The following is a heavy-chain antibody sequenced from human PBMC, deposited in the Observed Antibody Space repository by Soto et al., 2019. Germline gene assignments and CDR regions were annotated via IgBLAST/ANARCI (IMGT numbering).Heavy chain of an antibody. Sequence: QVQLQESGPGLVKPSQTLSLTCTVSGGSISSGGYYWSWIRKHPGKGLEWIGDIYYSGSTYYKTPIKSRVNISVDTSKNHISLKLSSVTAADTAVYYCARERVGFEHYYYGRDVGGKGTTVTGSS. CDR1: GGSISSGGYY. J-gene: IGHJ6*04. CDR2: IYYSGST. CDR3: ARERVGFEHYYYGRDV. D-gene: IGHD1-26*01. V-gene: IGHV4-31*03.